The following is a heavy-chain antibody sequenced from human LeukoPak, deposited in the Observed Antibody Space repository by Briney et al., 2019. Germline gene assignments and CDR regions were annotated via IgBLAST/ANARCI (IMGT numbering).Heavy chain of an antibody. Sequence: SVKVSCKASGGIFSKSVISWVRQAAGQGLEWMGGIIPMFATANYAQNFQGRLTIAADESTNTAQMELSGLRSEDTAVYYCATTVFWGQGTLVTVSS. CDR1: GGIFSKSV. D-gene: IGHD4-11*01. CDR3: ATTVF. J-gene: IGHJ4*02. V-gene: IGHV1-69*13. CDR2: IIPMFATA.